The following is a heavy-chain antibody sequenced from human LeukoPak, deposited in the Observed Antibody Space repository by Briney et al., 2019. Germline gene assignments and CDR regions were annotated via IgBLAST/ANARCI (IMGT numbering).Heavy chain of an antibody. CDR3: ARAPHIAATLGFDY. Sequence: GGSLRLSCAASGFTVSSNYTSWVRQAPGKGLEWVSVIYSGGSTYYADSVKGRFTISRDNSKNTLYLQMNSLRAEDTAVYYCARAPHIAATLGFDYWGQGTLVTVSS. CDR1: GFTVSSNY. J-gene: IGHJ4*02. D-gene: IGHD2-15*01. CDR2: IYSGGST. V-gene: IGHV3-66*01.